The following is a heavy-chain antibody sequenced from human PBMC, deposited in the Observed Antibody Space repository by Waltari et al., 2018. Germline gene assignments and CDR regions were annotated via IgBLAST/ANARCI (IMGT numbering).Heavy chain of an antibody. V-gene: IGHV1-69*01. Sequence: QVPLIQSGAEVKKPGSSVRVSCTARGGSFRSLSLSWVRPAPGQGLQWLGGFIPVFGTSTVPQKFQDRVTITADEATSTSYMELRGLTSEDTAVYYCVTDLGGYQKYYFNNWGQGSLVTVSS. CDR1: GGSFRSLS. CDR2: FIPVFGTS. D-gene: IGHD5-12*01. CDR3: VTDLGGYQKYYFNN. J-gene: IGHJ4*02.